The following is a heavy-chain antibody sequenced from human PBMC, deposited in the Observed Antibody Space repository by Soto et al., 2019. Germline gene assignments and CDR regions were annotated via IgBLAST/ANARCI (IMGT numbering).Heavy chain of an antibody. D-gene: IGHD3-10*01. CDR3: ATGSKGSMVRAGRCFDT. CDR2: SNHSGST. CDR1: GGSFSGYY. V-gene: IGHV4-34*01. J-gene: IGHJ5*02. Sequence: SETLSLPCAVYGGSFSGYYWSWIRQPPGKGLEWIGESNHSGSTNYNPSLKSRVTISVDTSKNQFSLKLSSVTAADTAVYSCATGSKGSMVRAGRCFDTWGQGTLVTVSS.